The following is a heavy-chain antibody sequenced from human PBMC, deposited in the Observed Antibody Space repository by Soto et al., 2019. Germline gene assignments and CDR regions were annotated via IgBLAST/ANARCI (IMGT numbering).Heavy chain of an antibody. CDR2: ISWNSGSI. D-gene: IGHD3-10*01. Sequence: EVQLVESGGGLVQPGRSLRLSCAASGFTFDDYAMHWVRQAPGKGLEWVSGISWNSGSIGYADSVKGRFTISRDNAKNSLYLQMNSLRAEDTALYYCAKDIPYGSGSYSYSGFDYWGQGTLVTVSS. J-gene: IGHJ4*02. V-gene: IGHV3-9*01. CDR1: GFTFDDYA. CDR3: AKDIPYGSGSYSYSGFDY.